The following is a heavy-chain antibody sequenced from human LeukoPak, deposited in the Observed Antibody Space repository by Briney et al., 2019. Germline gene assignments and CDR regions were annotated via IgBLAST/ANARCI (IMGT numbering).Heavy chain of an antibody. CDR3: ARGGDWNWFDP. V-gene: IGHV3-30-3*01. CDR2: ISYDGTNK. Sequence: GGSLRLSCAASGFTFSTYAMDGVRQAPGKGLEGVAVISYDGTNKYYADSVKGRFTISRDNSKNTLYLQMNSLRAEDTAVYYCARGGDWNWFDPWGQGTLVTVSS. D-gene: IGHD3/OR15-3a*01. CDR1: GFTFSTYA. J-gene: IGHJ5*02.